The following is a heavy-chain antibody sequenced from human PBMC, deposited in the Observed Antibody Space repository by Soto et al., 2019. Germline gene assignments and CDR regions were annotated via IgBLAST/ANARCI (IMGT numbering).Heavy chain of an antibody. Sequence: EVQLVESGGGLVKPGGSLTLSCATSGFIFSNYKMNWVRQAPGKGQEWVSSISGTRSHIYYADSVKGRCTISIDNAENSLYLQTNSLRAEDTAVYYCARELLVAGYYYDLDVWGKGTTVSVSS. J-gene: IGHJ6*03. D-gene: IGHD3-9*01. CDR1: GFIFSNYK. CDR3: ARELLVAGYYYDLDV. V-gene: IGHV3-21*06. CDR2: ISGTRSHI.